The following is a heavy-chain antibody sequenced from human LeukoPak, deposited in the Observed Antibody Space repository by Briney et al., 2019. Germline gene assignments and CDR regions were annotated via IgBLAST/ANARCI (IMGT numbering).Heavy chain of an antibody. Sequence: PSETLSLTCAVSGGSISSSNWWSWVRRPPGKGLEWIEEIYHSGSTNYNPSLKSRVTISVDKSKNQFSLKLSSVTAADTAVYYCARDAHGDYLGVPFDYWGQGTLVTVSS. V-gene: IGHV4-4*02. CDR3: ARDAHGDYLGVPFDY. J-gene: IGHJ4*02. CDR1: GGSISSSNW. D-gene: IGHD4-17*01. CDR2: IYHSGST.